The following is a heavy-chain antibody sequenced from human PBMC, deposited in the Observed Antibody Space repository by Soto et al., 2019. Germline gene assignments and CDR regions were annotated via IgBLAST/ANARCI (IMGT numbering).Heavy chain of an antibody. J-gene: IGHJ6*02. CDR2: IKSKTDGGTT. CDR3: TTPHWNPASYYYYYGMDV. D-gene: IGHD1-1*01. Sequence: GGSLRLSCAASGFTFSNAWMNWVRQAPGKGLEWVGRIKSKTDGGTTDYAAPVKGRFTISRDDSKNTLYLQMNSLKTEDTAVYYCTTPHWNPASYYYYYGMDVWGQGTTVTVSS. V-gene: IGHV3-15*07. CDR1: GFTFSNAW.